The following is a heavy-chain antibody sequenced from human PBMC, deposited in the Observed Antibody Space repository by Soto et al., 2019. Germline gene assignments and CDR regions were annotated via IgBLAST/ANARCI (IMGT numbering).Heavy chain of an antibody. V-gene: IGHV3-23*01. CDR1: GFTLNRHA. J-gene: IGHJ4*02. Sequence: GGSLRLSCTASGFTLNRHAMTWVRQAPGKGLEWVSGLSDSGGSIYYADSVKGRFTISRDNSMNTLYLQMNTLRAEDTAVYYCAKVSSAWYAGFFDLWGQGTLVT. D-gene: IGHD2-8*01. CDR2: LSDSGGSI. CDR3: AKVSSAWYAGFFDL.